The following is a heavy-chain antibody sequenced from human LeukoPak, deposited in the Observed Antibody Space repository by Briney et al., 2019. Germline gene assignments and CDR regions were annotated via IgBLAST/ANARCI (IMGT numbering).Heavy chain of an antibody. CDR2: INHSGST. V-gene: IGHV4-34*01. CDR1: GGSFSGYY. J-gene: IGHJ4*02. D-gene: IGHD3-10*01. Sequence: PSETLSLTCAVYGGSFSGYYWSWIRQPPGKGLEWIGEINHSGSTNYNPSLKSRVTISVDTSKNQFSLKLSSVTAADTAVYYCARGPGFVVRGIAKGFGYWGQGTLVTVSS. CDR3: ARGPGFVVRGIAKGFGY.